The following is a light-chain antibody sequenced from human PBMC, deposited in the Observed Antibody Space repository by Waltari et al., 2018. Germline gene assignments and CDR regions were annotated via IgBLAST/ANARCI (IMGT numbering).Light chain of an antibody. CDR1: QSVSRT. CDR3: QKYGTLPAT. Sequence: EIVFTQSPATLSLSPGERATLSCRASQSVSRTLAWYQQKPGQAPRLLIYDASSRATGIPDRFSGSGSGTDFSLTISRLEPEDFAVYYCQKYGTLPATFGQGTKVEIK. J-gene: IGKJ1*01. V-gene: IGKV3-20*01. CDR2: DAS.